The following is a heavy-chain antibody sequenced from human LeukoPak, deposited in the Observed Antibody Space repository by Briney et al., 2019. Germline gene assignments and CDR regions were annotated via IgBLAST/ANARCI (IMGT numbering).Heavy chain of an antibody. D-gene: IGHD3-10*01. CDR2: IYPGDSDT. J-gene: IGHJ6*02. CDR3: ARHKGFGEAYYYYGMDV. V-gene: IGHV5-51*01. CDR1: GYIFTSYW. Sequence: GESLQISCKGSGYIFTSYWIGWVRQMPGKGLEGMGIIYPGDSDTRYSPSFHGQVTISADKSISTAYLQWSSLKASDTAMYYCARHKGFGEAYYYYGMDVWGQGTTVTVSS.